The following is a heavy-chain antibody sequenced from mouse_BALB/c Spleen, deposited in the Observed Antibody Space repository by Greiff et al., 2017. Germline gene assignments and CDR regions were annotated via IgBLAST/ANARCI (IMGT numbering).Heavy chain of an antibody. V-gene: IGHV5-6*01. Sequence: EVHLVESGGDLVKPGGSLKLSCAASGFTFSSYGMSWVRQTPDKRLEWVATISSGGSYTYYPDSVKGRFTISRDNAKNTLYLQMSSLKSEDTAMYYCARHDLDYDVYWYFDVWGAGTTVTVSS. CDR1: GFTFSSYG. CDR3: ARHDLDYDVYWYFDV. CDR2: ISSGGSYT. J-gene: IGHJ1*01. D-gene: IGHD2-4*01.